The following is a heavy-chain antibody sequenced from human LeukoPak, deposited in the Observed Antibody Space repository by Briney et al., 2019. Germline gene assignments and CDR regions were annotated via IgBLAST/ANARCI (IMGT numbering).Heavy chain of an antibody. J-gene: IGHJ4*02. CDR3: AKDGGGYQAM. Sequence: PGGSLRLSCAASGFTFSSYGMHWVRQAPGKGLEWVAVISYDGSNKYYADSVKGRFTISRDNSKNTLYLQMNSLRAEDTAVYYCAKDGGGYQAMWGQGTLVTVSS. V-gene: IGHV3-30*18. CDR1: GFTFSSYG. CDR2: ISYDGSNK. D-gene: IGHD5-18*01.